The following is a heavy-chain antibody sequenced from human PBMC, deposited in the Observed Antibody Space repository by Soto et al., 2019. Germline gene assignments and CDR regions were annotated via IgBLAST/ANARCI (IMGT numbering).Heavy chain of an antibody. V-gene: IGHV3-11*01. CDR2: ISSSGTTI. J-gene: IGHJ4*02. CDR1: GLTFSDYC. D-gene: IGHD7-27*01. CDR3: ARSPETGDRFYDY. Sequence: QVQLVESGGGLVKPGGSLRLSCAASGLTFSDYCMSWVRQVPGKGLEWVSYISSSGTTIYYPDSVKGRFTISRDNAKNKLSLLMNSLRAEDTAVYYCARSPETGDRFYDYWGQGTLVTVSS.